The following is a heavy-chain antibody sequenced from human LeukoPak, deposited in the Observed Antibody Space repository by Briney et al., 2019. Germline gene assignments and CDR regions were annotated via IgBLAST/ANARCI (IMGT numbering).Heavy chain of an antibody. V-gene: IGHV1-18*01. CDR1: GYTFTSYG. CDR3: ARAWFGELSRYYYYYGMDV. J-gene: IGHJ6*02. CDR2: ISAYNGNT. D-gene: IGHD3-10*01. Sequence: ASVKVSFKASGYTFTSYGISWVRQAPGQGLEWMGWISAYNGNTNYAQKLPGRVTMTTDTSTSTAYMELRSLRSDDTAVYYCARAWFGELSRYYYYYGMDVWGQGTTVTVSS.